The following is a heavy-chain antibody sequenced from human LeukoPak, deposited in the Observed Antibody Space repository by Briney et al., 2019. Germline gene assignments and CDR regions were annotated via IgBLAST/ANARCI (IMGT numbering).Heavy chain of an antibody. CDR2: INHSGST. V-gene: IGHV4-39*07. D-gene: IGHD6-6*01. J-gene: IGHJ5*02. CDR1: GGSISSSSYY. CDR3: AAMYTSSHS. Sequence: KPSETLSLTCTVSGGSISSSSYYWGWIRQPPGKGLEWIGEINHSGSTNYNPSLKSRVTISVDTSKNQFSLKLSSVTAADTAVYYCAAMYTSSHSWGQGTLVTVSS.